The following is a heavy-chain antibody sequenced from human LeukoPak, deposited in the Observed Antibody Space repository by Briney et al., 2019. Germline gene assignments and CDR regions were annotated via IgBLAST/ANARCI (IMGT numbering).Heavy chain of an antibody. CDR2: ISAYNGNT. J-gene: IGHJ4*02. D-gene: IGHD1-26*01. V-gene: IGHV1-18*01. CDR3: GFGRNYFDY. Sequence: GASVKVSCKASGYSFTSYGISWVRQAPAQGLEWVGWISAYNGNTNYAQTLQGRVTITTDTSTSTAYMELRSLRSDDTAVYYCGFGRNYFDYWGQGTLVTVSS. CDR1: GYSFTSYG.